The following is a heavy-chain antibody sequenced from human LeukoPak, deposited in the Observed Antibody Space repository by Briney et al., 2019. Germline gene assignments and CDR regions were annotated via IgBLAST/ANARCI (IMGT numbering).Heavy chain of an antibody. J-gene: IGHJ4*02. V-gene: IGHV3-7*03. CDR2: IKDDGSEE. D-gene: IGHD1-26*01. CDR1: GFNFNNYW. Sequence: GGSLRLSCAASGFNFNNYWMSWLRQAPGKGREWVDNIKDDGSEEYYVDSVKGRFTIVRDNAYNSLYLQMNSLRVEDPAIYFCARFTRRYSGDYWGRGTLVSVSS. CDR3: ARFTRRYSGDY.